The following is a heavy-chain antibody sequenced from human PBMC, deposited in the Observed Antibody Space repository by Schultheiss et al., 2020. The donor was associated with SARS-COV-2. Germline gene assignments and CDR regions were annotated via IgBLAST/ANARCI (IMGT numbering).Heavy chain of an antibody. CDR1: GFTVSSNY. D-gene: IGHD3-22*01. V-gene: IGHV3-66*01. Sequence: GGSLRLSCAASGFTVSSNYMSWVRQAPGKGLEWVSVIYSGGSTYYADSVKGRFTISRDNSKNTLYLQMNSLRAEDTAVYYCASITMIVVVKPDAFDIWGQGTMVTVSS. J-gene: IGHJ3*02. CDR2: IYSGGST. CDR3: ASITMIVVVKPDAFDI.